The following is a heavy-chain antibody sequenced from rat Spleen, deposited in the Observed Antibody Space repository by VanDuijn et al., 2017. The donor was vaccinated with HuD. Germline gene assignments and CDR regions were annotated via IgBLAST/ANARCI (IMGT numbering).Heavy chain of an antibody. CDR1: GYSITNSYR. D-gene: IGHD1-1*01. CDR3: ATSEGVHYYLPFAY. Sequence: EVQLQESGPGLVKPSQSLSLTCSVTGYSITNSYRWNWIRKFPGNKLEWMGYINSAGSTVYNPSLKSRISITRDTSKNQFFLQVNSVSTEDTATYYCATSEGVHYYLPFAYWGQGTLVTVSS. CDR2: INSAGST. J-gene: IGHJ3*01. V-gene: IGHV3-3*01.